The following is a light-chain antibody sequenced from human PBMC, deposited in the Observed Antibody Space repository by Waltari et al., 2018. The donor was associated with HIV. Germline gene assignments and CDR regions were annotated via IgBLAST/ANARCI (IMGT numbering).Light chain of an antibody. CDR2: AAS. V-gene: IGKV3-20*01. J-gene: IGKJ2*02. CDR3: QQYGVSLRT. CDR1: QRVNNDY. Sequence: IVLTQSPGSLSLPPGDRATLSCSTNQRVNNDYLAWYRQRPGQAPRLLIYAASTRATGIPDRFSGSGSGTDFTLTISRLEPEDFAVYFCQQYGVSLRTFGQGTNLEIK.